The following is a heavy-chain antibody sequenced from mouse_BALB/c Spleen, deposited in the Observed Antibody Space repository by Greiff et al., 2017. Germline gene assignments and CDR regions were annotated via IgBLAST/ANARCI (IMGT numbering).Heavy chain of an antibody. CDR3: ARGKDGNYVGWYFDV. Sequence: EVMLVESGGGLVKPGGSLKLSCAASGFTFSSYAMSWVRQTPEKRLEWVASISSGGSTYYPDSVKGRFTISRDNARNILYLQMSSLRSEDTAMYYCARGKDGNYVGWYFDVWGAGTTVTVSS. CDR2: ISSGGST. CDR1: GFTFSSYA. J-gene: IGHJ1*01. D-gene: IGHD2-1*01. V-gene: IGHV5-6-5*01.